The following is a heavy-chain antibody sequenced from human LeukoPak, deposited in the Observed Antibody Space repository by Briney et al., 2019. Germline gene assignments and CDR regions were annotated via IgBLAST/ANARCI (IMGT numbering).Heavy chain of an antibody. J-gene: IGHJ4*02. Sequence: SETLSLTCSVSGGSISSSSHFWGWIRQPPGKGLEWIGSIYYSGNTYYNPSLKSRVTMSVDTSKNHFSLKVTSVTAADTAMYYCARHENIVVVASATAFDYWGQGTLVTASS. CDR3: ARHENIVVVASATAFDY. CDR1: GGSISSSSHF. CDR2: IYYSGNT. D-gene: IGHD2-15*01. V-gene: IGHV4-39*01.